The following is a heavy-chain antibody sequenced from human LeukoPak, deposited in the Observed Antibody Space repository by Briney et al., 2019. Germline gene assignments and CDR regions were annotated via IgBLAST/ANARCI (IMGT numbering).Heavy chain of an antibody. J-gene: IGHJ4*02. CDR2: IYYTGNT. CDR1: GGSITSYY. V-gene: IGHV4-59*01. CDR3: ARYSSSSGSFDY. D-gene: IGHD3-10*01. Sequence: PSETLSLTCTVSGGSITSYYWSWIRQPPGKGLEWIGYIYYTGNTIYNPSLTSRITISVDTSKNQFSLKLSSATAADTAVFYCARYSSSSGSFDYWGQGTLVTVSS.